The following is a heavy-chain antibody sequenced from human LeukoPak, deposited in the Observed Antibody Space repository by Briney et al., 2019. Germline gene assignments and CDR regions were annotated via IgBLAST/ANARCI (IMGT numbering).Heavy chain of an antibody. Sequence: GGSLRLSCAASGFTFSSYSMNWVRQAPGKGLEWASSISSSSSYIYYADSVKGRFTISRDNAKNSLYLQMNSLRAEDTAVYYCARVKVGWLQLNWGQGTLVTVSS. CDR2: ISSSSSYI. CDR3: ARVKVGWLQLN. V-gene: IGHV3-21*01. CDR1: GFTFSSYS. J-gene: IGHJ4*02. D-gene: IGHD5-24*01.